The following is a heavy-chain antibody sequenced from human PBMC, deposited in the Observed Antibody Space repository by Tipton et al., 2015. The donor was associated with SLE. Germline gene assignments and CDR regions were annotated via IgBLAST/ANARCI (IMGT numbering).Heavy chain of an antibody. CDR1: GFTFSRYD. J-gene: IGHJ3*02. CDR3: AKPIGLNAFDI. CDR2: IYNGGGT. Sequence: GSLRLSCKASGFTFSRYDMSWVRQTPGKGLEWVSAIYNGGGTDYVDSVKGRFTSSRDKSKNTLYLQMNSLRVEDTAVYYCAKPIGLNAFDIWGQGTMVTVS. V-gene: IGHV3-23*03.